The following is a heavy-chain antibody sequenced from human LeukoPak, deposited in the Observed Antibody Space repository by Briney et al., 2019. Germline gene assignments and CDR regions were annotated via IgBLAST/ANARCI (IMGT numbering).Heavy chain of an antibody. CDR1: GFTFGSYA. J-gene: IGHJ4*02. V-gene: IGHV3-23*01. D-gene: IGHD6-13*01. Sequence: LGGSLRLSCAASGFTFGSYAMSWVRQAPGKGLEWVSTISGSGGSPYYADSVKGRFTISRDNSKNTLYLQMNSLRAEDTAVFYCAKAQHSSIWGYFDYWGQGTLVTVSS. CDR3: AKAQHSSIWGYFDY. CDR2: ISGSGGSP.